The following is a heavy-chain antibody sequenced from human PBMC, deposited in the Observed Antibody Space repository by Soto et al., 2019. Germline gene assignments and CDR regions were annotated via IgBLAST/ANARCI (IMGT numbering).Heavy chain of an antibody. CDR1: GGSFSGYY. CDR3: AIGPRMWLAGGGY. Sequence: ETLSLTCAVYGGSFSGYYWSWIRQPPGKGLEWLGEINHSGITDYNPSLKSRITISIDTSKKQFSLKLNSVTAADTAVYYCAIGPRMWLAGGGYWGQGTQVTVSS. CDR2: INHSGIT. V-gene: IGHV4-34*01. D-gene: IGHD6-19*01. J-gene: IGHJ4*02.